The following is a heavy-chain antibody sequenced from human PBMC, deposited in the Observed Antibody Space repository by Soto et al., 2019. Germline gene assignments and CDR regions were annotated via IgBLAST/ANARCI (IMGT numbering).Heavy chain of an antibody. CDR3: ARDKILLIWFGETTDYGMDV. Sequence: GGSLRLSCAASGFTFSSYWMSWVRQAPGKGLEWVANIKQDGSEKYYVDSVKGRFTISRDNAKNSLYLQMNSLRAEDTAVYYCARDKILLIWFGETTDYGMDVWGQGTTVTVSS. J-gene: IGHJ6*02. V-gene: IGHV3-7*03. D-gene: IGHD3-10*01. CDR1: GFTFSSYW. CDR2: IKQDGSEK.